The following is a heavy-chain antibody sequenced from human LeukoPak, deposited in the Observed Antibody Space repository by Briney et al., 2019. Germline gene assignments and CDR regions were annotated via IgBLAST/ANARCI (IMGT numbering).Heavy chain of an antibody. Sequence: PGGSLRLSCAASGFTFSSYSMNWVRQAPGKGLEWVSSISSSSSYIYYADSVKGRFTISRDNAKNSLYLQMNSLRAEDTAVYYCARGGYCSGGSCSPSFDYWGQGTLVTVSS. CDR2: ISSSSSYI. CDR3: ARGGYCSGGSCSPSFDY. CDR1: GFTFSSYS. D-gene: IGHD2-15*01. J-gene: IGHJ4*02. V-gene: IGHV3-21*01.